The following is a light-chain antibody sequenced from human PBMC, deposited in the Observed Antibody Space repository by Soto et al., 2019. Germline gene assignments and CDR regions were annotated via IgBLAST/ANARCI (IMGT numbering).Light chain of an antibody. Sequence: QSALTQPASVSGSPGQSITISCPGTSDNVGGHNYVSWYQQHPGKAPKLIIYDVSNRPSGVSNRFSGSKSGNTASLTISGLQTEDEADYYCSSYASTSTVVFGGGTKLTVL. V-gene: IGLV2-14*01. CDR2: DVS. J-gene: IGLJ2*01. CDR1: SDNVGGHNY. CDR3: SSYASTSTVV.